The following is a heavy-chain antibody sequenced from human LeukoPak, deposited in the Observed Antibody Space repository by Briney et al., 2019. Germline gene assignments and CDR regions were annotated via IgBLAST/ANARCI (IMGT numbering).Heavy chain of an antibody. J-gene: IGHJ4*02. Sequence: GGSLRLSCAASGFTFSSYSMNWVRPAPGKGLEWVSSISSSSSYIYYADSVKGRFTIPRDNAKNSLYLQINSLRAEDTAVYYCARDYGWLLDYWGQGTLVTVSS. CDR1: GFTFSSYS. D-gene: IGHD5-24*01. CDR3: ARDYGWLLDY. V-gene: IGHV3-21*01. CDR2: ISSSSSYI.